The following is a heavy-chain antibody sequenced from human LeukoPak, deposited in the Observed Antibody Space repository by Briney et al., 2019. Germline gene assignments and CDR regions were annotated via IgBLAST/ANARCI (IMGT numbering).Heavy chain of an antibody. CDR2: IYYSGST. CDR1: GYSISSGYD. D-gene: IGHD6-13*01. Sequence: KASQTLSLTCTVSGYSISSGYDWSWIRQHPGKGLEWIGYIYYSGSTYYNPSLKSRVTISVDTSKNQFSLKLSSVTAADTAVYYCARLLPEYSSSWYDYWGQGTLVTVSS. V-gene: IGHV4-31*03. J-gene: IGHJ4*02. CDR3: ARLLPEYSSSWYDY.